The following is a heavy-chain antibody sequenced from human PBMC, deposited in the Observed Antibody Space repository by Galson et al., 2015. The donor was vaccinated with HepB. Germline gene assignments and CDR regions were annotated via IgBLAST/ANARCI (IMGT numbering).Heavy chain of an antibody. J-gene: IGHJ4*02. CDR2: IIPIFGTA. Sequence: SVKVSCKASGGTFSSYAISWVRQAPGQGLEWMGGIIPIFGTANYAQKFQGRVTITADESTSTAYMELSSLRSEDTAVYYCARGRTIAAPACFHYWGQGTLVTVSS. D-gene: IGHD6-6*01. V-gene: IGHV1-69*13. CDR1: GGTFSSYA. CDR3: ARGRTIAAPACFHY.